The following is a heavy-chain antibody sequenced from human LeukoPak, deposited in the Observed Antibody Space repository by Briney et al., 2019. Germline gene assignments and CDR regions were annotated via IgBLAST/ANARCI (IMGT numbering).Heavy chain of an antibody. CDR1: GGSISGSNW. J-gene: IGHJ4*02. V-gene: IGHV4-30-4*01. Sequence: PSETLSLTCAVSGGSISGSNWWSWIRQPPGKGLEWIGYIYYSGSTYYNPSLKSRVTISVDTSKNQFSLKLSSVTAADTAVYYCASSSGYYGNFDYWGQGTLVTVSS. CDR2: IYYSGST. CDR3: ASSSGYYGNFDY. D-gene: IGHD3-22*01.